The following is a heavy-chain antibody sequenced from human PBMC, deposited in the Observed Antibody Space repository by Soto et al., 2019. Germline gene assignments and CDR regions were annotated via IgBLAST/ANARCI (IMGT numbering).Heavy chain of an antibody. Sequence: ASVKVSCKASGYIFPSYGISWVRQAPGQGLEWMGWISAYNGNTNYAQKLQGRVTMTTDTSTSTAYMKQRSLRSDDTAVYYCARDIGGAPGYWGQGTLVTVSS. CDR2: ISAYNGNT. V-gene: IGHV1-18*01. D-gene: IGHD1-26*01. CDR1: GYIFPSYG. J-gene: IGHJ4*02. CDR3: ARDIGGAPGY.